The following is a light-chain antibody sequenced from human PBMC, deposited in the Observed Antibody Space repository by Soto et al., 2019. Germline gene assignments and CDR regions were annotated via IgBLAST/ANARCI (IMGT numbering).Light chain of an antibody. Sequence: DIPMTQSPSTLSSSVGDRVTITCRASQSISGWLAWYQQKPGKAPNLLIYDGSSLESGVPSRFSGSGSGTEFTLTISSLQPDDFATYHCQQYNTYSRTFGRGTKVDIK. J-gene: IGKJ1*01. CDR3: QQYNTYSRT. CDR1: QSISGW. CDR2: DGS. V-gene: IGKV1-5*01.